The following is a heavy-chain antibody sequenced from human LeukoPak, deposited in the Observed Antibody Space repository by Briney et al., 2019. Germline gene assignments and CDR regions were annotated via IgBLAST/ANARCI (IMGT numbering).Heavy chain of an antibody. V-gene: IGHV4-30-2*01. CDR3: ARTYYYDSSGYYPRYGMDV. CDR2: IYHSGST. CDR1: GGSISSGGYS. Sequence: PSETLSLTCAVSGGSISSGGYSWSWIRQPPGKGLEWIGYIYHSGSTYYNPSLKSRVTISVDRSKNQFSLKLSSVTAADTAVYYCARTYYYDSSGYYPRYGMDVWGQGTTVTVSS. D-gene: IGHD3-22*01. J-gene: IGHJ6*02.